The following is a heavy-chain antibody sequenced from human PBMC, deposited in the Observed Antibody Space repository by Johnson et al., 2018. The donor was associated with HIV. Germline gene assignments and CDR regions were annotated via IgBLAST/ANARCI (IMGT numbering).Heavy chain of an antibody. D-gene: IGHD1-7*01. CDR2: ISGSGNII. Sequence: QVQLVESGGGLVKPGGSLRLSCAASGFTFSDYYMTWIRQAPGKGLEWVSYISGSGNIIYYTDSLKGRLTISRDNAKNSLYLQMNSLRAEDTAVYYCAREATGTTNAFYMWGQGTMVTVSS. CDR1: GFTFSDYY. J-gene: IGHJ3*02. CDR3: AREATGTTNAFYM. V-gene: IGHV3-11*04.